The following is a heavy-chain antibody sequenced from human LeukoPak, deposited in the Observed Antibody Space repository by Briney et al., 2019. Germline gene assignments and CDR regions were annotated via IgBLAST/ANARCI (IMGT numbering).Heavy chain of an antibody. J-gene: IGHJ4*02. D-gene: IGHD4-17*01. CDR1: GYTFTSYG. Sequence: GASVKVSCKASGYTFTSYGISWVRQAPGQGLEWMGWNSAYNGNTNYAQKLQGRVTMTRDTSTSTVYMELSSLRSEDTAVYYCARAKDGYYGPGDFWGQGALVTVSS. V-gene: IGHV1-18*01. CDR3: ARAKDGYYGPGDF. CDR2: NSAYNGNT.